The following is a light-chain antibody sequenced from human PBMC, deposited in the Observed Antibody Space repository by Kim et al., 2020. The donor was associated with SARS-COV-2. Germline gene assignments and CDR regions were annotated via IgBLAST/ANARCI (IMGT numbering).Light chain of an antibody. Sequence: EIVLTQSPATLSLSPGESATLSCRASQSVGSYLAWYQQKPGQAPRVLIYDASNRFTGIPARFSGSGSGTDFTLTISSLEPEDFAVYYCQQRNSWPRTFGQGTKVDIQ. CDR2: DAS. CDR1: QSVGSY. J-gene: IGKJ1*01. V-gene: IGKV3-11*01. CDR3: QQRNSWPRT.